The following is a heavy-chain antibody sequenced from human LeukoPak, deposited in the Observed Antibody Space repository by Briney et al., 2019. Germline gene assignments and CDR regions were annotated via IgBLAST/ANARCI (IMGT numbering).Heavy chain of an antibody. CDR2: SNSDGTDT. Sequence: GGSLRLSCAASGFTFSNYWMHWVRQAPGKGLVWVSHSNSDGTDTRYADSVKGRFTVSRDNARNTLYLQMNSLRAEDTAVYYCARDQVGYGIDYWGQGTLVTVSS. CDR3: ARDQVGYGIDY. V-gene: IGHV3-74*01. D-gene: IGHD5-18*01. CDR1: GFTFSNYW. J-gene: IGHJ4*02.